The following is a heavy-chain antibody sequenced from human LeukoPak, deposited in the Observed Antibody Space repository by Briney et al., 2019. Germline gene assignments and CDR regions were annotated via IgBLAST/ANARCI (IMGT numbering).Heavy chain of an antibody. D-gene: IGHD6-6*01. CDR1: GYTFTSYG. CDR3: ARFTSIAARPDLFAFDI. V-gene: IGHV1-18*01. Sequence: ASVKVSCKASGYTFTSYGISWVRQAPGQGLEWMGWISAYNGNTNYAQKLQVRVTMTTDTSTSTAYMELRSLRSDDTAVYYCARFTSIAARPDLFAFDIWGQGTMVTVSS. CDR2: ISAYNGNT. J-gene: IGHJ3*02.